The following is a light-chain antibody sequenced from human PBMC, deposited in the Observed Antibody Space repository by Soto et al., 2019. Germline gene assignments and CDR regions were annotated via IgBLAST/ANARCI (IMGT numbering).Light chain of an antibody. CDR1: QSVTNN. Sequence: EIVMTQSPATLSVSPGESATLSCRASQSVTNNLAWYQQTPGQAPRVLIYGASTRATGVPARFSGSGSGTEFTLTISSLQSEDFAVYYCQQYNDWPRTFGQGTKVEIK. J-gene: IGKJ1*01. CDR2: GAS. V-gene: IGKV3-15*01. CDR3: QQYNDWPRT.